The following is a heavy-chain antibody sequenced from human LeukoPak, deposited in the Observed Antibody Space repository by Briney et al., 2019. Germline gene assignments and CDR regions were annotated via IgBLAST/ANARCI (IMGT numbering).Heavy chain of an antibody. Sequence: ETLSLTCAVYGGSFSGYYWSWIRQPPGKGLEWVSAISGSGGSTYYADSVKGRFTISRDNSKNTLYLQMNGLRAEDTAVYYCAKGQGVVAATGYFDYWGQGTLVTVSS. V-gene: IGHV3-23*01. CDR2: ISGSGGST. CDR3: AKGQGVVAATGYFDY. J-gene: IGHJ4*02. CDR1: GGSFSGYY. D-gene: IGHD2-15*01.